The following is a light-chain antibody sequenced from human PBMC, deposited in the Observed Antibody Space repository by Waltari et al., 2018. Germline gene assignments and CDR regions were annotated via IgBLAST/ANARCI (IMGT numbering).Light chain of an antibody. V-gene: IGLV2-23*02. Sequence: QSALPQPASVSGSPGPSITSSCTGTSSDVGSYTLVAWYQQHPGKAPKLMIYEVSKRPSGVSNRFSGSKSGNTASLTISGLQAEDEADYYCCSYAGSSTFWVFGGGTKLTVL. CDR3: CSYAGSSTFWV. J-gene: IGLJ3*02. CDR2: EVS. CDR1: SSDVGSYTL.